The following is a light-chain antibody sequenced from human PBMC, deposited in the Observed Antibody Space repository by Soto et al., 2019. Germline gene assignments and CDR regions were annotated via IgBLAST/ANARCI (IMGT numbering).Light chain of an antibody. CDR2: GNS. Sequence: QSVLTQPPSVSGAPGQRVTISCTGSSSNIGAGYDVHWYQQLPGTAPKLLIYGNSNRPSVVPDRFSGSKSGTSASLAITGIEAEDEADYYCQSYDSSLSALFGGGTKLTVL. CDR1: SSNIGAGYD. CDR3: QSYDSSLSAL. J-gene: IGLJ3*02. V-gene: IGLV1-40*01.